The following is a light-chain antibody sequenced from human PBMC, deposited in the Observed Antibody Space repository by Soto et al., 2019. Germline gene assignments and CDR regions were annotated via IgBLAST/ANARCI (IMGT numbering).Light chain of an antibody. Sequence: QSALTQPASVSGSPGQSITISCTGTSSDVGTYNLVSWYQRHPGKAPKLMIYEVSKRPSGVSNRFSGSKSGNTASLTISGLQAEDEADYYCCSYETSSTFLFGGGTKLTVL. V-gene: IGLV2-23*02. CDR3: CSYETSSTFL. CDR1: SSDVGTYNL. CDR2: EVS. J-gene: IGLJ2*01.